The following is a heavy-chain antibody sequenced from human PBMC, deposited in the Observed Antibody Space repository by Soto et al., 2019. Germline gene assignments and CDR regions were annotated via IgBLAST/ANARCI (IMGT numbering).Heavy chain of an antibody. Sequence: SVKVSCKASGGTFGSYAISWVRQAPGQGLEWMGGIIPIFGTANYAQKFQGRVTITADESTSTAYMELSSLRSEDTAVYYCARKVRDGYNPYYYYYYGMDVWGQGTTVTVSS. J-gene: IGHJ6*02. CDR1: GGTFGSYA. CDR3: ARKVRDGYNPYYYYYYGMDV. CDR2: IIPIFGTA. V-gene: IGHV1-69*13. D-gene: IGHD5-12*01.